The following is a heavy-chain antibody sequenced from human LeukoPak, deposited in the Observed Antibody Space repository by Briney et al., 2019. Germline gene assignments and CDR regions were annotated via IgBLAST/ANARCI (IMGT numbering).Heavy chain of an antibody. Sequence: GGSLRLSCAASGFTVSSNYMSWVRQAPGKGLEWVSVIYSGGSTYYADSVKGRFTISRDNSKNTLYLQMNSLRAEDTAVYYCARERCSGGSCYSPYFDYWGQGTLVTVSS. CDR2: IYSGGST. CDR1: GFTVSSNY. J-gene: IGHJ4*02. V-gene: IGHV3-53*01. CDR3: ARERCSGGSCYSPYFDY. D-gene: IGHD2-15*01.